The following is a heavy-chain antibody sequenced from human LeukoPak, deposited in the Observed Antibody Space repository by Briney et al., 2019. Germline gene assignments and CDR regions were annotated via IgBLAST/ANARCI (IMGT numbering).Heavy chain of an antibody. Sequence: ASVKVSCKASGYAFTNYAISWARQAPGQGLEWMGWISVYNGNTNYAQKLQGRVTMTGDTSTTTAYMELRSLRSDDTAVYYCARGYCSSATCRHFDYWGQGALVTVSS. CDR2: ISVYNGNT. CDR3: ARGYCSSATCRHFDY. J-gene: IGHJ4*02. V-gene: IGHV1-18*01. D-gene: IGHD2-2*01. CDR1: GYAFTNYA.